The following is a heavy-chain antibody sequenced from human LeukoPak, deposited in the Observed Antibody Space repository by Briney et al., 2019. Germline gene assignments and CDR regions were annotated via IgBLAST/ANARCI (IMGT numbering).Heavy chain of an antibody. CDR2: ISHSGST. V-gene: IGHV4-34*01. CDR3: ASSPHCSSTSCPVPFDY. J-gene: IGHJ4*02. D-gene: IGHD2-2*01. CDR1: GGSFSGYY. Sequence: SETLSLTCAVYGGSFSGYYWSWIRQPPGKGLEWIGEISHSGSTNYNPSLKSRVTISVDTSKNQFSLKLSSVTAADTAVYYCASSPHCSSTSCPVPFDYWGQGTLVTVSS.